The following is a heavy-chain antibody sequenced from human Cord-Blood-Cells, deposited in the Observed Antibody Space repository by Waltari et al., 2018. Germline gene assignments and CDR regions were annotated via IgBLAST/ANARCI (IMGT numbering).Heavy chain of an antibody. CDR3: ARDALGQQLVLGY. V-gene: IGHV3-33*01. Sequence: QVQLVESGGGVVQPGRSLRLSCAASGFPFSRYGMHWARQAPGKGLEWVAVIWYDGSNKYYADSVKGRFTISRDNSKNTLYLQMNSLRAEDTAVYYCARDALGQQLVLGYWGQGTLVTVSS. J-gene: IGHJ4*02. CDR1: GFPFSRYG. D-gene: IGHD6-13*01. CDR2: IWYDGSNK.